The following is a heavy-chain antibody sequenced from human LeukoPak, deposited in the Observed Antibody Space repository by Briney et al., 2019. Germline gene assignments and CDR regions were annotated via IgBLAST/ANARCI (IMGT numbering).Heavy chain of an antibody. CDR2: IYSGGST. CDR1: GFTVSTNY. CDR3: ARDLGIAAAGTEFDY. J-gene: IGHJ4*02. D-gene: IGHD6-13*01. Sequence: PGGSLRLSCAASGFTVSTNYMSWVRQAPGKGLEWLSLIYSGGSTYYADSVKGRFTISRDNSNNTVWLQMNSLRGEDTAVYYCARDLGIAAAGTEFDYWGQGTLVTVSS. V-gene: IGHV3-66*01.